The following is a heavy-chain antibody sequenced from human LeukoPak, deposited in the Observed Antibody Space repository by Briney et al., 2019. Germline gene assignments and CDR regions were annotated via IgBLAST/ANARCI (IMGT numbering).Heavy chain of an antibody. CDR2: IKQDGSEK. Sequence: GGSLRLSCAASGFTFSNYWMNWVRQAPGKGLEWVANIKQDGSEKYYVDSVKGRFTISRDNAKNSLFLQLNSLRPEDTAVYYCALDSSGYYSLDAFDIWGQGTMVTVSS. CDR1: GFTFSNYW. V-gene: IGHV3-7*05. CDR3: ALDSSGYYSLDAFDI. J-gene: IGHJ3*02. D-gene: IGHD3-22*01.